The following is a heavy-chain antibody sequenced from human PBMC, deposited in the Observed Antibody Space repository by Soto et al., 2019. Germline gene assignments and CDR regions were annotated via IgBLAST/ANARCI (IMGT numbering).Heavy chain of an antibody. Sequence: QVQLVQSGAEVKKPGASVKVSGKAPVYTFPSYGISGVRQAPGQGLEWMGWISAYNGNKKYAQKLQGRVTMTTDTSTSTAYMELRSLRSDDTAVYYCARDAAIGMNDYWGQGTLVTVSS. J-gene: IGHJ4*02. CDR2: ISAYNGNK. CDR3: ARDAAIGMNDY. D-gene: IGHD1-20*01. V-gene: IGHV1-18*01. CDR1: VYTFPSYG.